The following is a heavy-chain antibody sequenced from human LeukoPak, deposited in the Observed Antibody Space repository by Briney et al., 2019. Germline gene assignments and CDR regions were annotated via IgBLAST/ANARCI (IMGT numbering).Heavy chain of an antibody. V-gene: IGHV1-2*06. CDR2: INPNSGGT. Sequence: ASVEVSCKASGYTFTGYYMHWVRQAPGQGLEWMGRINPNSGGTNYAQKFQGRVTMTRDTSISTAYMELSRLRSDDTAVYYCARGDGRRITMIYWGQGTLVTVSS. D-gene: IGHD3-22*01. CDR1: GYTFTGYY. CDR3: ARGDGRRITMIY. J-gene: IGHJ4*02.